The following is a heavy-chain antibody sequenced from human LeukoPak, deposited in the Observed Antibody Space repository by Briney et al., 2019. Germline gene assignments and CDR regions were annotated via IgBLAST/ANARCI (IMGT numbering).Heavy chain of an antibody. CDR1: GGSFSGYY. CDR2: INHSGST. V-gene: IGHV4-34*01. CDR3: ASRGYCSSTSCYRNYYYYYMDV. J-gene: IGHJ6*03. D-gene: IGHD2-2*02. Sequence: SETLSLTCAVYGGSFSGYYWSWIRQPPGKGLGWIGEINHSGSTNYNPSLKSRVTISVDTSKSQFSPKLSSVTAADTAVYYCASRGYCSSTSCYRNYYYYYMDVWGKGTTVTVSS.